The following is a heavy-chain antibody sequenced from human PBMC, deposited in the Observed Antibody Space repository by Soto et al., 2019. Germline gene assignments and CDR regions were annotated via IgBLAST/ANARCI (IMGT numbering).Heavy chain of an antibody. Sequence: SEPLSLTCTFSCYSISNGYYWGWIRQSPEKGLECIGTIYHSGTTYYNPSLKSRVIMSIDTSKNQFSLNLNSVTAADTAVYYCVRGRYSYGSEVAKGGQGTRVNVSS. CDR1: CYSISNGYY. V-gene: IGHV4-38-2*02. J-gene: IGHJ4*02. CDR2: IYHSGTT. D-gene: IGHD5-18*01. CDR3: VRGRYSYGSEVAK.